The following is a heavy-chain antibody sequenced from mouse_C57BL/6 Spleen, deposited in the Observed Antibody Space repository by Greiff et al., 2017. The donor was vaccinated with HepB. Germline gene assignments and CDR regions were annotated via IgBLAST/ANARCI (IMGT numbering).Heavy chain of an antibody. D-gene: IGHD2-4*01. Sequence: VQLQQSGAELVKPGASVKISCKASGYAFSSYWMNWVKQRPGKGLEWIGQIYPGDGDTNYNGKFKGKATLTADKSSSTAYMQLSSLTSEDSAVYFCATIYYDYDGDGYFDYWGQGTTLTVSS. V-gene: IGHV1-80*01. CDR3: ATIYYDYDGDGYFDY. CDR2: IYPGDGDT. CDR1: GYAFSSYW. J-gene: IGHJ2*01.